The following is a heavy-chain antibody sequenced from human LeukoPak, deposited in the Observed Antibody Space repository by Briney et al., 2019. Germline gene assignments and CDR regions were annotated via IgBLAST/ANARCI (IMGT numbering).Heavy chain of an antibody. V-gene: IGHV4-59*01. CDR3: ASRKLGNDY. D-gene: IGHD7-27*01. CDR1: GGSLTGYY. CDR2: IYHTGST. J-gene: IGHJ4*02. Sequence: SSETLSLTCTVSGGSLTGYYWSWIRQSPGKGLEWIGYIYHTGSTSYSPSLKSRVTISADTSQNQFSLKLSSVTAADTAVYYCASRKLGNDYWGQGTLVTVSS.